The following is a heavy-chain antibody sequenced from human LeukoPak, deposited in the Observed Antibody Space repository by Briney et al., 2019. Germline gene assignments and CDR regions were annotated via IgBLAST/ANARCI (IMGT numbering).Heavy chain of an antibody. CDR3: ASERYCSGGSCYEDAFDI. V-gene: IGHV1-69*05. D-gene: IGHD2-15*01. Sequence: SVKVSCKASGGTFSSYAISWGRQAPGQGLEWMGRIIPIFGTANYAQKFQGRVTITTDESTSTAYMELSGLRSEDTAVYYCASERYCSGGSCYEDAFDIWGQGTMVTVSS. CDR2: IIPIFGTA. J-gene: IGHJ3*02. CDR1: GGTFSSYA.